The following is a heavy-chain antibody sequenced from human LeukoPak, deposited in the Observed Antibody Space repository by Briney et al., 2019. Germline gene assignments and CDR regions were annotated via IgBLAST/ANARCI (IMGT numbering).Heavy chain of an antibody. CDR3: AKDASTMIVTDY. V-gene: IGHV3-23*01. Sequence: VKGRFTISRDNSKNTLYLQMNSLRAEDTAVYYCAKDASTMIVTDYWGQGTLVTVSS. D-gene: IGHD3-22*01. J-gene: IGHJ4*02.